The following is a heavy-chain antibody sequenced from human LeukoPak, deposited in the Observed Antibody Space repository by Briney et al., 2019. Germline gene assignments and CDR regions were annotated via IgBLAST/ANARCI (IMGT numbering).Heavy chain of an antibody. V-gene: IGHV3-66*02. J-gene: IGHJ4*02. D-gene: IGHD5-12*01. CDR3: ARTRGYSGYDGEYYFDY. CDR2: IYSGGST. CDR1: GFTVSSNY. Sequence: PGGSLRLSCAASGFTVSSNYMSWVRQAPGKGLEWVSVIYSGGSTYYADSVKGRFTISRDNSKNTLYLQMNSLRAEDTAVYYCARTRGYSGYDGEYYFDYWGPGTLVTVSS.